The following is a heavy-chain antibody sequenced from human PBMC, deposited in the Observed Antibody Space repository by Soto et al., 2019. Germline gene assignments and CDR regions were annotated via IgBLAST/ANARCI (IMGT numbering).Heavy chain of an antibody. D-gene: IGHD6-19*01. CDR1: GYTFTGYY. Sequence: ASVKVSCKXSGYTFTGYYMHWVRQAPGQGLEWMGWINPNSGGTNYAQKFQGRVTMTRDTSISTAYMELSRLRSDDTAVYYCARGGGDGWYDYNWFDPWGQGTLVTVSS. CDR3: ARGGGDGWYDYNWFDP. J-gene: IGHJ5*02. CDR2: INPNSGGT. V-gene: IGHV1-2*02.